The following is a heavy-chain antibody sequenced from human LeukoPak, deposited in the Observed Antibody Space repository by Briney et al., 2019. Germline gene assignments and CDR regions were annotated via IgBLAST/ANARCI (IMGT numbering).Heavy chain of an antibody. CDR1: GGSISSGSYY. CDR3: ARDGGTGYFDY. D-gene: IGHD3-16*01. V-gene: IGHV4-61*02. CDR2: IYSSGST. Sequence: SQTLSLTCTVSGGSISSGSYYWSWIRQPAGKGLEWIGRIYSSGSTNYNPSLKSRVTISVDTSKNQFSLNLSSVTAADTAVYSCARDGGTGYFDYWGQGTLVTVSS. J-gene: IGHJ4*02.